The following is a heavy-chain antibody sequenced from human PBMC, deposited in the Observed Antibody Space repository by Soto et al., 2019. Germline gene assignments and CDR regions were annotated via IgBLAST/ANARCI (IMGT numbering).Heavy chain of an antibody. J-gene: IGHJ4*02. D-gene: IGHD6-19*01. CDR3: ARYSSAWPNYFDS. Sequence: PGGSLRLSCVASGFSINTHALAWVRQAPGTGLEWVSSFSGRSGDTYYAASVKGRFTISGDSSKTTVILQMNNLRADDPPLYYCARYSSAWPNYFDSWGQGIQVTVSS. V-gene: IGHV3-23*01. CDR2: FSGRSGDT. CDR1: GFSINTHA.